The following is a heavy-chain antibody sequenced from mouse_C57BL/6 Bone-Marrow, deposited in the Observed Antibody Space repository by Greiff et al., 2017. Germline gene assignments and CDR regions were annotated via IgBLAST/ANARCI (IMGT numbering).Heavy chain of an antibody. J-gene: IGHJ3*01. CDR3: AAYDYDWFAY. CDR1: GYSITSGYY. CDR2: ISYDGSN. D-gene: IGHD2-4*01. Sequence: EVKLMESGPGLVKPSQSLSLTCSVTGYSITSGYYWNWIRQFPGNKLEWMGYISYDGSNNYNPSLKNRISITRDTSKNQFFLKLNSVTTEDTATYYGAAYDYDWFAYWGQGTLVTVSA. V-gene: IGHV3-6*01.